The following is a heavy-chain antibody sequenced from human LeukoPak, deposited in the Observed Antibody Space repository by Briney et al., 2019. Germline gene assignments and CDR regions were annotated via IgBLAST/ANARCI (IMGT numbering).Heavy chain of an antibody. D-gene: IGHD3-22*01. CDR2: ITSRDGTT. CDR3: VRDRPNYYDSSGHYYRRDGDY. V-gene: IGHV3-23*01. J-gene: IGHJ4*02. CDR1: GFTFNIYA. Sequence: PGRSLRLSCAASGFTFNIYAMSWVRQTPGKGLEWVSSITSRDGTTYYTDSVKGRFTISRDNSDNTLYLQMNSLRAEDTAIYYCVRDRPNYYDSSGHYYRRDGDYWGQGTLVTVSS.